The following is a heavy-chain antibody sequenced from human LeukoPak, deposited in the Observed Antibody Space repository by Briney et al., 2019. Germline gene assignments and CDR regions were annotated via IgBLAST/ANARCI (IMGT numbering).Heavy chain of an antibody. CDR2: IYYSGST. J-gene: IGHJ4*02. D-gene: IGHD1-26*01. CDR1: GGSISSYY. CDR3: ARQDPELPHGD. Sequence: SETLSLTCTVSGGSISSYYWSWIRQPPGKGLEWIGYIYYSGSTNYNPSLKSRVTISVDTSKNQFSLKLSSVTAADTAVYYCARQDPELPHGDWGQGTLVTVSS. V-gene: IGHV4-59*08.